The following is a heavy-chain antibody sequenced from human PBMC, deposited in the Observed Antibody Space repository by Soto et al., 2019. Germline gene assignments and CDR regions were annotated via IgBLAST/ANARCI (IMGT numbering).Heavy chain of an antibody. CDR3: ARGSYYSGWV. Sequence: SQTLSLPCAISGDSVSSTSTAWSWIRQSPSRGLEWLGRTYYRSKWYSDYAVSVKSGITINPDTSKNQFSLQLNSVTPEDTAVYYCARGSYYSGWVWGQGTLVTVSS. J-gene: IGHJ4*02. V-gene: IGHV6-1*01. D-gene: IGHD6-19*01. CDR2: TYYRSKWYS. CDR1: GDSVSSTSTA.